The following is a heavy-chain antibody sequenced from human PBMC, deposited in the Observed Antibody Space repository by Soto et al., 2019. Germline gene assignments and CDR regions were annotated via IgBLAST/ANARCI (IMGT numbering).Heavy chain of an antibody. J-gene: IGHJ3*02. CDR2: IYSGGAT. CDR3: ARGSPKAVFDI. D-gene: IGHD3-10*01. CDR1: GFTVKDNY. Sequence: GGSLRLSCAVSGFTVKDNYMTWVRQAPGKGPEWVSVIYSGGATYYADSVKGRFTISRDNSEDTLFLQMNSLRVEDTAVYYCARGSPKAVFDIWGQGTVVTVSS. V-gene: IGHV3-53*05.